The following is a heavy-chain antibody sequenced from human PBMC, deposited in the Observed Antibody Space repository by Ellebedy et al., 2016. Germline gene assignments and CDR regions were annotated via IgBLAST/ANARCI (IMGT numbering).Heavy chain of an antibody. CDR2: INSDGTST. CDR3: ARPRLDFSSPDFDY. CDR1: GFTFSIYW. V-gene: IGHV3-74*01. D-gene: IGHD6-13*01. J-gene: IGHJ4*02. Sequence: GESLKISXAVSGFTFSIYWMHWVRQAPGKGLVWVSRINSDGTSTSYADSVKGRFTISRDNAKNTLYLQMNSLRAEDTAVYYCARPRLDFSSPDFDYWGQGTLVTVSS.